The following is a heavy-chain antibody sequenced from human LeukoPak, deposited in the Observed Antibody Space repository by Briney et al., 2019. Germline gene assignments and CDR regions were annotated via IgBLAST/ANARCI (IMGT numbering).Heavy chain of an antibody. CDR1: GYTFTTYG. D-gene: IGHD2-8*01. CDR2: ISAYNGDT. V-gene: IGHV1-18*04. J-gene: IGHJ4*02. CDR3: TRIPDYHLVWYFDY. Sequence: ASVKVSCKPSGYTFTTYGVTWVRQAPGHGLEWRGYISAYNGDTDYAQKFQGRGTMTTDTSTSTAYMELRSLRSDDTAMYYCTRIPDYHLVWYFDYWGQGALVTVSS.